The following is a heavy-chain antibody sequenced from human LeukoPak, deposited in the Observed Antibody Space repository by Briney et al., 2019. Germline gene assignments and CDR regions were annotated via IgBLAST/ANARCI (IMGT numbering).Heavy chain of an antibody. CDR3: ATRKAAGNKRYFQH. V-gene: IGHV4-34*01. J-gene: IGHJ1*01. CDR2: INHSGSS. Sequence: PSETLSLTCAVYGGSLSGYYWSWIRQSPGKGLEWIGKINHSGSSNYNPSLKSRVTTSVDTSKNQFSLKLTSVTAADTAVYYCATRKAAGNKRYFQHWGQGTLVTVSS. CDR1: GGSLSGYY. D-gene: IGHD6-13*01.